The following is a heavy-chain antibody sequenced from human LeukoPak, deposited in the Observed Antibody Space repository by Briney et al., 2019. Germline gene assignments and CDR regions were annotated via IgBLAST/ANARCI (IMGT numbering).Heavy chain of an antibody. J-gene: IGHJ5*02. CDR3: ARERRIVAMTNWFDL. Sequence: SETLSLTCDLSGDSISSPNYWGWIRQSPGKGLQWIGSVYHSGITYYNPSLQSRFTISVDTSKNQFSLKLTSVTAADTAVYYCARERRIVAMTNWFDLWGQGTLVTVSS. CDR1: GDSISSPNY. D-gene: IGHD5-12*01. CDR2: VYHSGIT. V-gene: IGHV4-38-2*02.